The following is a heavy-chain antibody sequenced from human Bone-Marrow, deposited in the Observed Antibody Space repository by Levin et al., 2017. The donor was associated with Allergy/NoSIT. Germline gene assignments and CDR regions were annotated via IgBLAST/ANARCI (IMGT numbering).Heavy chain of an antibody. CDR3: ARNRPGDRRTY. J-gene: IGHJ4*02. CDR1: GFTFSSYS. D-gene: IGHD2-21*01. CDR2: INSGSSFI. Sequence: GGSLRLSCEGSGFTFSSYSLHWVRQAPGKGLEWVSSINSGSSFINYGDSVEGRFTVSRDNSKNLLYLQMNNLRLEDTAVYYCARNRPGDRRTYWGQGTLVTVSS. V-gene: IGHV3-21*01.